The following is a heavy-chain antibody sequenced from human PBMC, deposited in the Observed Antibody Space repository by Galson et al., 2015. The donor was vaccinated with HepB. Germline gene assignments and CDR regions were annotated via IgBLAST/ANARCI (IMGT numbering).Heavy chain of an antibody. CDR3: ARTPYGDYDGWWFDP. CDR1: GFTFSSYS. CDR2: ISSSSSSYT. V-gene: IGHV3-21*01. J-gene: IGHJ5*02. Sequence: SLRLSCAASGFTFSSYSMNWVRQAPGKGLEWVSSISSSSSSYTNYADSVKGRFTISRDNAKNSPYLQMNSLRAEDTAVYYCARTPYGDYDGWWFDPWGQGTLVTVSS. D-gene: IGHD4-17*01.